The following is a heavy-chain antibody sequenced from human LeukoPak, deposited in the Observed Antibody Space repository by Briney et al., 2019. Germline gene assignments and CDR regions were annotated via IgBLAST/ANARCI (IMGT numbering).Heavy chain of an antibody. CDR1: VYTFTSYG. V-gene: IGHV1-18*01. D-gene: IGHD2-2*01. CDR2: ISAYNGNT. CDR3: ARELGCSSTSCYPSRGYYYYYMDV. Sequence: ASVKVSCKASVYTFTSYGLSWVRQAPGQGLEWVGWISAYNGNTNYAQKLQGRVTMTPDTSTSTAYMELRSLRSDDTAVYYCARELGCSSTSCYPSRGYYYYYMDVWGKGTTVTVSS. J-gene: IGHJ6*03.